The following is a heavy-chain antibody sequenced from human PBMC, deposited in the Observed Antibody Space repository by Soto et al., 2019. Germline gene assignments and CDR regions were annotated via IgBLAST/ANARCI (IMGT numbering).Heavy chain of an antibody. V-gene: IGHV3-30-3*01. J-gene: IGHJ6*02. Sequence: QVQLVESGGGVVQPGRSLRLSCAAPGFTFSNYFMYWVRQAPGKGLEWVAVISYDGSTKNYADSVKGRFSISRDNSKNTLYLQMNSLRAEDTARYYCARGDSYYAMDVWGQGTTVTVSS. CDR2: ISYDGSTK. CDR1: GFTFSNYF. CDR3: ARGDSYYAMDV.